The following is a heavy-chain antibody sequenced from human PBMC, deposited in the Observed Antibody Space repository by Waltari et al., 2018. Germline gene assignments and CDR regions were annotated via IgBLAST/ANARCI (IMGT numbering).Heavy chain of an antibody. D-gene: IGHD3-9*01. V-gene: IGHV3-74*01. Sequence: DVQLVESGGGLVQPGGSLRLACAASGFTFSTSLMPWVRQAPGKGLVWVSRVRMDGTTTDYADSVKGRFTISRDNAKNTLYLQMNSLRTEDTAVYYCAKVGILAGYNYGIDVWGQGTTVTVSS. CDR3: AKVGILAGYNYGIDV. J-gene: IGHJ6*02. CDR1: GFTFSTSL. CDR2: VRMDGTTT.